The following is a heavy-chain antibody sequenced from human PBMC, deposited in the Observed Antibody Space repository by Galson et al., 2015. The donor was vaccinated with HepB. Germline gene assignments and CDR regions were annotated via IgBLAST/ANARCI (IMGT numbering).Heavy chain of an antibody. V-gene: IGHV3-11*05. Sequence: SLRLSCAASGFTFSDYYMSWIRQAPGKGLEWVSYISSSSSYTNYANSVKGRFTISRDNAKNSLYLQMNSLRAEDTAVYYCARVRITMVRGVIISPPYFDYWGQGTLVTVSS. J-gene: IGHJ4*02. CDR1: GFTFSDYY. D-gene: IGHD3-10*01. CDR2: ISSSSSYT. CDR3: ARVRITMVRGVIISPPYFDY.